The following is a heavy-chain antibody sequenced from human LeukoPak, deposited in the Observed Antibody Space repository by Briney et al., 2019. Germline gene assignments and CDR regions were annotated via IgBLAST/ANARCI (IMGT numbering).Heavy chain of an antibody. CDR3: AKDTHSSHSIVVVVASTDY. V-gene: IGHV3-30*02. Sequence: PGGSLRLSCAASGFTFSSYGMHWVRQAPGKGLEWVAFIRYDGSNKYYADSVKGRFTISRDNSKNTLYLQMNSLRAEDTAVYYCAKDTHSSHSIVVVVASTDYWGQGTLVTVSS. D-gene: IGHD2-15*01. CDR2: IRYDGSNK. CDR1: GFTFSSYG. J-gene: IGHJ4*02.